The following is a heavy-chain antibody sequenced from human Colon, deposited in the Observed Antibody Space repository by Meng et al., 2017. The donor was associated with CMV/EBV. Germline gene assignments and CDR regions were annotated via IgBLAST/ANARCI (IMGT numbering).Heavy chain of an antibody. Sequence: GGSLRLSCRASEFSISNYKMNWVRQAPGKGLEWISYINTRANTIYYADSVKGRFTISRDNAKNSLFLQMNNLRAEDTAVYYCARDLSGSYSAPYYSYYGMDVWGQGTTVTVSS. CDR2: INTRANTI. D-gene: IGHD4-11*01. CDR3: ARDLSGSYSAPYYSYYGMDV. V-gene: IGHV3-48*03. CDR1: EFSISNYK. J-gene: IGHJ6*02.